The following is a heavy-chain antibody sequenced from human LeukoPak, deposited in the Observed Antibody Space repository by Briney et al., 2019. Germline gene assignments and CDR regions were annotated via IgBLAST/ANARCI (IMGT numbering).Heavy chain of an antibody. CDR2: ISYDGSNK. CDR1: GFTFSSYA. Sequence: GGSLRLSCAASGFTFSSYAMHWVRQAPGKGLEWVAVISYDGSNKYYADSVKGRFTISRDNSKNTLYLQMNSLRAEDTAVYYCARDGEYSSSSYYSDYWGQGTLVTVSS. CDR3: ARDGEYSSSSYYSDY. V-gene: IGHV3-30-3*01. D-gene: IGHD6-6*01. J-gene: IGHJ4*02.